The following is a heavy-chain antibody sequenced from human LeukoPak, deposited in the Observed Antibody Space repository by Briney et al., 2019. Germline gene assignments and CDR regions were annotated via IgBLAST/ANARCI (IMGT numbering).Heavy chain of an antibody. CDR3: ARAPSIVVVPAAYDAFDI. J-gene: IGHJ3*02. CDR2: INPSGAFT. D-gene: IGHD2-2*01. CDR1: GYTFTSNY. Sequence: ASVKVXCXTSGYTFTSNYLHWVRLAPGQGLEWMGIINPSGAFTSYAQKFQGRVTMTRDTSTSTVYLELSSLRSEDTAVYYCARAPSIVVVPAAYDAFDIWGQGTMVTVSS. V-gene: IGHV1-46*01.